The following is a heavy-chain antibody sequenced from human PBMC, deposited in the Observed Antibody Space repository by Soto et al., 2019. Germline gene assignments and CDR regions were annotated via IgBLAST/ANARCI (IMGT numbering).Heavy chain of an antibody. V-gene: IGHV4-31*03. CDR1: GGSISSGGYY. J-gene: IGHJ4*02. Sequence: PSETLSLTCTVSGGSISSGGYYWSWIRQHPGKGLEWIGYIYYSGSTYYNPSLKSRVTISVDTSKNQFSLKLSSVTAADTAVYYCARSSIVVVPAAMLGGFGPTAIDYWGQGTLVTVSS. D-gene: IGHD2-2*01. CDR3: ARSSIVVVPAAMLGGFGPTAIDY. CDR2: IYYSGST.